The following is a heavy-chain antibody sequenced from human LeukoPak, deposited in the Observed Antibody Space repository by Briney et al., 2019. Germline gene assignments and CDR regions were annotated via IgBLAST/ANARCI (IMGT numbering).Heavy chain of an antibody. CDR1: GFTFSNYW. J-gene: IGHJ4*02. V-gene: IGHV3-7*03. CDR2: IKQDGSEK. D-gene: IGHD3-10*01. Sequence: PGGSLRLSCAASGFTFSNYWMSWVRQAAGTGREWVANIKQDGSEKNYVGSVKGRFTISRDNAKNSLYLQMNSLRAEDTAVYYCAREMSWSGRDYWGQGTLVTVSS. CDR3: AREMSWSGRDY.